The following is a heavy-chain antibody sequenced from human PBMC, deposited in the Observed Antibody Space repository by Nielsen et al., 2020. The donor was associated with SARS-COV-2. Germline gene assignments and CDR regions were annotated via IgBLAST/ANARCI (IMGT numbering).Heavy chain of an antibody. CDR2: INAGNGNT. CDR3: ARDRSGYYSDYFDY. Sequence: ASVKVSCKASGYTFTSYAMHWVRQAHGKRLEWMGWINAGNGNTKYSQKFQGRVTITRDTSASTAYMELSSLRSEDTAVYYCARDRSGYYSDYFDYWGQGTLVTVSS. D-gene: IGHD3-22*01. V-gene: IGHV1-3*01. J-gene: IGHJ4*02. CDR1: GYTFTSYA.